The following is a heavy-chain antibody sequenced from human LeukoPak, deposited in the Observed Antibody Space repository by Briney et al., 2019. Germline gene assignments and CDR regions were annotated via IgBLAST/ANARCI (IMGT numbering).Heavy chain of an antibody. V-gene: IGHV3-53*01. CDR2: LYSGGKT. J-gene: IGHJ4*02. D-gene: IGHD3-22*01. CDR1: GFTVSSKY. CDR3: ARYDISGYYLDY. Sequence: GGSLRLSCAASGFTVSSKYMTWVRQAPGKGLEWVSFLYSGGKTHYADSVKGRFTISRDNSKNTLYLQMNSLRAEDTAVYYCARYDISGYYLDYWGQGTLVTVPS.